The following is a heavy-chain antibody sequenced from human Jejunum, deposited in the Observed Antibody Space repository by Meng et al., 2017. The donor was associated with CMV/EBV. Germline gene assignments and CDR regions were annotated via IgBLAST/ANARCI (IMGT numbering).Heavy chain of an antibody. J-gene: IGHJ5*02. V-gene: IGHV4-30-4*08. CDR1: GSFTKRCTYY. D-gene: IGHD3-22*01. Sequence: GSFTKRCTYYWSWVPHAPGKGLEWIGYISYNGSTSYSPSLKTRIDMSIDTSKAQFSLKMSSVTAADTAVYYCVSFYYDRSGHNWFDPWGRGTLVTVSS. CDR2: ISYNGST. CDR3: VSFYYDRSGHNWFDP.